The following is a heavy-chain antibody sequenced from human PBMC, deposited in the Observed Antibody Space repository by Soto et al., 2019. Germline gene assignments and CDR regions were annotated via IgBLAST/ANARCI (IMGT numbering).Heavy chain of an antibody. V-gene: IGHV3-30*03. D-gene: IGHD5-18*01. CDR1: GFTFSSYG. J-gene: IGHJ4*02. CDR2: ISYDGYDE. Sequence: QVQLVESGGGVVQPGRSLRLSCTASGFTFSSYGMHWVRQAPGKGLEWVAVISYDGYDEYAADAVTGRFTSSIDNSKNTLYMKMNRLRAEDTSVYYCARGTGEMVTIGYFDYWGQGTLVTVSS. CDR3: ARGTGEMVTIGYFDY.